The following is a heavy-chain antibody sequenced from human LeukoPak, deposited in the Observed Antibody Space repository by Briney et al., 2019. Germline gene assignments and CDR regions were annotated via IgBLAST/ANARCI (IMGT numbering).Heavy chain of an antibody. CDR1: GSTFSSYS. CDR3: ARSNVVVPAAARIGAFDI. CDR2: ISSSSSYI. Sequence: GGSLRLSCAASGSTFSSYSMNWVRQAPGKGLEWVSSISSSSSYIYYADSVKGRFTISRDNAKNSLYLQMNSLRAEDTAVYYCARSNVVVPAAARIGAFDIWGQGTMVTVSS. V-gene: IGHV3-21*01. J-gene: IGHJ3*02. D-gene: IGHD2-2*01.